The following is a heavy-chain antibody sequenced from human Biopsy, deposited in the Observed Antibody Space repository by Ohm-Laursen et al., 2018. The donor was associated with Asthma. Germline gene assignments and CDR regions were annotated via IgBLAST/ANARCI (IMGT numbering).Heavy chain of an antibody. J-gene: IGHJ6*02. Sequence: SQTLSLTCAVSGGSISSGGYSWSWIRQPPGKGLEWIGYIYHSGSTYYNPSLKSRVTISVDTSKNQFSLKLSSVTAADTAVYYCARVPHYDILTGFTPRYYYGMDVWGQGTTVTVSS. CDR2: IYHSGST. V-gene: IGHV4-30-2*01. CDR1: GGSISSGGYS. D-gene: IGHD3-9*01. CDR3: ARVPHYDILTGFTPRYYYGMDV.